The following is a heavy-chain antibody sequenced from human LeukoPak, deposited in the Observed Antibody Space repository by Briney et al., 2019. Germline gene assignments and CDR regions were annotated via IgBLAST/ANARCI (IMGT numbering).Heavy chain of an antibody. CDR1: GFTFSSYG. J-gene: IGHJ4*02. Sequence: GGSLRLSCAASGFTFSSYGMHWVRQAPGKGLEWVAVISYDGSNNYYADSVRGRFTISRDNSKNTLYLQMNSLRAEDTAVYFCAKPISGDNSNYRPYSFDYWGQGTLVTVSS. V-gene: IGHV3-33*05. D-gene: IGHD2/OR15-2a*01. CDR2: ISYDGSNN. CDR3: AKPISGDNSNYRPYSFDY.